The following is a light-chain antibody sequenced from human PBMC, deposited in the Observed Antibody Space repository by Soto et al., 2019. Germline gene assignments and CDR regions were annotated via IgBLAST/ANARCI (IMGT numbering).Light chain of an antibody. J-gene: IGKJ1*01. CDR2: GAS. CDR3: QQYGSSGT. CDR1: QSVSNNY. Sequence: IVLTQCPFALSLCPGEIATLSCMASQSVSNNYLAWYQQKPGQAPRLLIYGASNRATGIPDRFSGSGSGTDFTLTISRLEPEDFAVYYCQQYGSSGTFGQGTKVDIK. V-gene: IGKV3-20*01.